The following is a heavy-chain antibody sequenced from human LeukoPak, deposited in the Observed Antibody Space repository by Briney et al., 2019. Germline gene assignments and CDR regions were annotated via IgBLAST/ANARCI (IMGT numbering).Heavy chain of an antibody. D-gene: IGHD3-10*01. J-gene: IGHJ5*02. V-gene: IGHV3-11*01. CDR1: GFTVSSNY. Sequence: GGSLRLSCAASGFTVSSNYMSWVRQAPGKGLDWVSYISSSGSTIYYADSVKGRFTISRDNAKNSLYLQMNSLRAEDTAVYYCASGLYGSGSYQFDPWGQGTLVTVSS. CDR3: ASGLYGSGSYQFDP. CDR2: ISSSGSTI.